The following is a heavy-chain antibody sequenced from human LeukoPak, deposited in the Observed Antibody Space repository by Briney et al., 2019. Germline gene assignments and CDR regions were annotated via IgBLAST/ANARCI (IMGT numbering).Heavy chain of an antibody. V-gene: IGHV3-23*01. Sequence: GGSLRLSCAASGFTFSNYGMSWVRQAPGQGLEWVSSISSSGGNTYYGDSVKGRFTISRDNSKNTLYLQMNSLRAGDTAVYYCARRGLGSSSGAYYFASWGQGTLVTVSS. J-gene: IGHJ4*02. CDR3: ARRGLGSSSGAYYFAS. D-gene: IGHD6-6*01. CDR2: ISSSGGNT. CDR1: GFTFSNYG.